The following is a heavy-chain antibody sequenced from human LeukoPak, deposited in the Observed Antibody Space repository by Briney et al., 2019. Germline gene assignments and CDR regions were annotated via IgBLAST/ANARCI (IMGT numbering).Heavy chain of an antibody. D-gene: IGHD1-26*01. V-gene: IGHV3-66*02. CDR3: ARALIRGGATSWFDP. J-gene: IGHJ5*02. CDR2: IYSGGST. Sequence: GGSMRLSCAASGFTVSSNYMSWVRQAPGKGLEWVSVIYSGGSTYYADSVKGRFTISRDNSKNTLYLQMNSLRAEDTAVYYCARALIRGGATSWFDPWGQGTLVTVSS. CDR1: GFTVSSNY.